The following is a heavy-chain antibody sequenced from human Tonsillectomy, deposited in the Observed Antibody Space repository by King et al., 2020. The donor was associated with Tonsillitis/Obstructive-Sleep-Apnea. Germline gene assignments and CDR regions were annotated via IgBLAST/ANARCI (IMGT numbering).Heavy chain of an antibody. CDR2: ISSSGNTI. V-gene: IGHV3-48*03. D-gene: IGHD6-19*01. CDR3: ARDRYSSAWYQKLGGYYYHYGMDV. Sequence: VQLVESGGGLVQPGGSLRLSCAASGFTFSSYEINWVRQAPGKGLEWVSYISSSGNTINYAESVKGRFTISRDNAKNSLYLQMNSLRAEDTAVYYCARDRYSSAWYQKLGGYYYHYGMDVWGQGTTVTVSS. CDR1: GFTFSSYE. J-gene: IGHJ6*02.